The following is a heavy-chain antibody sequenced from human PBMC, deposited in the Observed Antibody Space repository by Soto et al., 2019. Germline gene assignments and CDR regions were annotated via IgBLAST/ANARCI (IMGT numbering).Heavy chain of an antibody. CDR1: GGSIRSGCYY. CDR2: IHYSGST. V-gene: IGHV4-61*01. CDR3: ARHSYYSNPLRFDP. D-gene: IGHD4-4*01. J-gene: IGHJ5*02. Sequence: SETLSLTCPVSGGSIRSGCYYWSWIRQPPGKGPEWIGNIHYSGSTNYNPSLKSRVTISVDTSKNQFSLRLSSVTAAETAVYYCARHSYYSNPLRFDPWGQGTLVTVSS.